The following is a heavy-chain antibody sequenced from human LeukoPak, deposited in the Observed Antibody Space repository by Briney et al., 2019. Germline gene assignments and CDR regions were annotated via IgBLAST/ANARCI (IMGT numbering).Heavy chain of an antibody. CDR2: ISGSGGST. J-gene: IGHJ4*02. D-gene: IGHD3-22*01. Sequence: PGGSLRLSCAASRFTFSSYAMSWVRQAPGKGLEWVSAISGSGGSTYYADSVKGRFTISRDNSKNTLYLQMNSLRAEDTAVYYCAKVTFPYYYDSSGYSYYFDYWGQGTLVTVSS. V-gene: IGHV3-23*01. CDR1: RFTFSSYA. CDR3: AKVTFPYYYDSSGYSYYFDY.